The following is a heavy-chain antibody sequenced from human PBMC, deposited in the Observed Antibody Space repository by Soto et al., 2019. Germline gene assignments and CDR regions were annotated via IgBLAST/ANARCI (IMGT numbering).Heavy chain of an antibody. CDR3: ATFGIYDFWSGYLHRDAFDV. D-gene: IGHD3-3*01. Sequence: GGSLRLSCTASVFLFISYGLHWVRQAPGKGLEWVGIVSYDGSDSYYADSVKGRFTISRDNSNKTMSLQMNSLRTEDTALYYCATFGIYDFWSGYLHRDAFDVWGQGTMVTVSS. CDR1: VFLFISYG. V-gene: IGHV3-30*03. CDR2: VSYDGSDS. J-gene: IGHJ3*01.